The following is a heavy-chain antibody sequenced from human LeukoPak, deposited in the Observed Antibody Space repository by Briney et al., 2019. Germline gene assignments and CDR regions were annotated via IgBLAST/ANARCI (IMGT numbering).Heavy chain of an antibody. J-gene: IGHJ4*02. CDR1: RFTFDDFA. D-gene: IGHD6-13*01. V-gene: IGHV3-43*02. CDR2: VSGDGGST. CDR3: AKDLGSQPLVPSFDY. Sequence: GGSMSLSCAPSRFTFDDFAMHWVRHSPGEGLEWFSLVSGDGGSTYYGDSVKGRFTISRDNSKNSLYLQMNSLRTEDNALYYYAKDLGSQPLVPSFDYWGQGTLVTVSS.